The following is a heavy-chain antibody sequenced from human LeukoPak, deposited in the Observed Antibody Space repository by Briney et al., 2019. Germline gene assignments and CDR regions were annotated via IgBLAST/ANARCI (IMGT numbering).Heavy chain of an antibody. CDR3: ARDFRNAGDY. Sequence: GGSLRLACAASGFTFSSYWINWVRQAPGKGLEWVANINQDGSEKYYVDSVQGRFTISRDNAKNSLYLQMNSLRAEDTAVYYCARDFRNAGDYWGQGTLVTVSS. V-gene: IGHV3-7*01. D-gene: IGHD1-14*01. J-gene: IGHJ4*02. CDR1: GFTFSSYW. CDR2: INQDGSEK.